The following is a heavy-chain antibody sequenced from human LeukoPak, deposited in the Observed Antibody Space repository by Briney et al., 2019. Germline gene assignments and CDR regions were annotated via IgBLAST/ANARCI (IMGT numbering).Heavy chain of an antibody. J-gene: IGHJ4*02. CDR1: GGSISSYY. CDR2: IYYSGST. V-gene: IGHV4-59*01. D-gene: IGHD4-23*01. Sequence: PSGTLSLTCTVSGGSISSYYWSWIRQPPGKGLEWIGYIYYSGSTNYNPSLKSRVTISVDTSKNQFSLKLSSVTAADTAVYYCASSYGGNTLFDYWGQGTLVTVSS. CDR3: ASSYGGNTLFDY.